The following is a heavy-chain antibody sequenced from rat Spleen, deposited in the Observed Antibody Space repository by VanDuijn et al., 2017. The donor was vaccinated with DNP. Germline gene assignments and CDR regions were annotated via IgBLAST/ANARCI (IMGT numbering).Heavy chain of an antibody. D-gene: IGHD4-3*01. V-gene: IGHV5-22*01. CDR1: GFTFSAYY. J-gene: IGHJ2*01. CDR2: IGSPAYAP. CDR3: VRWNSGHFDY. Sequence: EVQLVESGGGLVQPGRSLKLSCAASGFTFSAYYMAWVRQAPAKGLEWVAYIGSPAYAPYYGDSVKGRFTISRDNAKSTLYLQMNSLRSADMATYYCVRWNSGHFDYWGQGVMVTVSS.